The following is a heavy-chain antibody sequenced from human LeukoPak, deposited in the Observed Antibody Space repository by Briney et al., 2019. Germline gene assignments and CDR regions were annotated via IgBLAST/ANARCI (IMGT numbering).Heavy chain of an antibody. V-gene: IGHV4-39*01. CDR2: IYYSGST. CDR3: ARQSSYYDSSSRIPYAFDI. J-gene: IGHJ3*02. Sequence: PSQTLSLTCTVSGGSISSSTYYWGWIRQPPGKGLEWIGSIYYSGSTYYNPSLKSRVTISVDTSKNQFSLKLSSVTAADTAVYYCARQSSYYDSSSRIPYAFDIWGQGTMVTVSS. D-gene: IGHD3-22*01. CDR1: GGSISSSTYY.